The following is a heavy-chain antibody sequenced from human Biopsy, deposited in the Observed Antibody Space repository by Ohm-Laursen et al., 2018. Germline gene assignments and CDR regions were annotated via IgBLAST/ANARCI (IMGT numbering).Heavy chain of an antibody. CDR2: ISGSGVTK. CDR1: GFTFGDYY. J-gene: IGHJ4*02. V-gene: IGHV3-11*01. D-gene: IGHD3-10*01. Sequence: GSLRLSCAASGFTFGDYYMSWIRQAPGKGLEWLSYISGSGVTKMYADSVKGRFTVSRDKAKNSLYLEMNNLTVEDPALYYCATGGAGSYNENWGQGTLVSVSS. CDR3: ATGGAGSYNEN.